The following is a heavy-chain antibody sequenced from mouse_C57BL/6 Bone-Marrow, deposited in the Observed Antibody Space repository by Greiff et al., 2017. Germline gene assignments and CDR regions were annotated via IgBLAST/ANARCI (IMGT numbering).Heavy chain of an antibody. CDR2: IDPEDGET. V-gene: IGHV14-2*01. D-gene: IGHD1-1*01. Sequence: EVQLQESGAELVKPGASVKLSCTASGFNIKDYYMHWVKQRTEQGLEWIGRIDPEDGETKYAPKFPGKATITADTSSNTAYLQLSSLTSEDTAVYYCAREYYGSSPFAYWGQGTLVTGYA. J-gene: IGHJ3*01. CDR1: GFNIKDYY. CDR3: AREYYGSSPFAY.